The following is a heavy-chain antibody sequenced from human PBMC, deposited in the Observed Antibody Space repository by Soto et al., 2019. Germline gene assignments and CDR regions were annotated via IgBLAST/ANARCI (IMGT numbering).Heavy chain of an antibody. CDR3: TRHHHYDYVWGSYRSSAWFDP. CDR2: IRSKANSYAT. Sequence: LRLSCAASGFTFSGSAMHWVRQASGKGLEWVGRIRSKANSYATAYAASVKGRFTISRDDSKNTAYLQMNSLKTEDTAVYYCTRHHHYDYVWGSYRSSAWFDPWGQGTLVTVSS. V-gene: IGHV3-73*01. D-gene: IGHD3-16*02. CDR1: GFTFSGSA. J-gene: IGHJ5*02.